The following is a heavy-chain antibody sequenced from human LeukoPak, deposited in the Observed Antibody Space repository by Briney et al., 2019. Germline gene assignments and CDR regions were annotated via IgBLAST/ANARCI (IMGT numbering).Heavy chain of an antibody. J-gene: IGHJ6*03. CDR2: ISYDGISK. CDR1: GFSFSSYG. Sequence: GGSLRLSCVASGFSFSSYGLHWVRQAPGKGLEWMAAISYDGISKQYADSVKGRFTISKDNAKNSLYLQMNSLRAEDTAVYYCARDRNTRDAPYMDVWGKGTTVTVSS. V-gene: IGHV3-30*03. CDR3: ARDRNTRDAPYMDV.